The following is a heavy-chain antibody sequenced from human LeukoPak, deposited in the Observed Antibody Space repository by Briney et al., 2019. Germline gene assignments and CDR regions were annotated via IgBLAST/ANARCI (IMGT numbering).Heavy chain of an antibody. V-gene: IGHV3-15*01. CDR3: TTEYRDSSGWYGAFDI. CDR2: IKSKTDGGAT. Sequence: GGSLRLSCAASGFISTNAWMSWVRQAPGKGLEWVGRIKSKTDGGATDFAAPVKGRFTISRDDSKNTLYLQMNRLKIEDTAVYYCTTEYRDSSGWYGAFDIWGQGTMVTVSS. D-gene: IGHD6-19*01. CDR1: GFISTNAW. J-gene: IGHJ3*02.